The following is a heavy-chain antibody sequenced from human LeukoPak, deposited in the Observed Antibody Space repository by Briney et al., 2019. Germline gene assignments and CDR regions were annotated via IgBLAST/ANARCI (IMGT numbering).Heavy chain of an antibody. CDR1: GFSFSSYG. CDR2: SSSSNII. V-gene: IGHV3-48*04. CDR3: ARDGPGCSSISCYADY. Sequence: SGGSLRLSCAASGFSFSSYGMKWVRQAPGKGLEWISSSSNIIDYADSVKGRFTISRDNAKNSLYLQMNSLSAEDTAVYYCARDGPGCSSISCYADYWGQGTLVTVSS. D-gene: IGHD2-2*01. J-gene: IGHJ4*02.